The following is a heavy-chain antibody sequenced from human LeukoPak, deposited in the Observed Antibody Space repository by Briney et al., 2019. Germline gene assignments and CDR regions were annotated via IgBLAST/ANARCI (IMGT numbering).Heavy chain of an antibody. J-gene: IGHJ3*02. V-gene: IGHV3-23*01. CDR3: AKRRVVGATIGAFNM. CDR1: GFTFSNYV. D-gene: IGHD1-26*01. Sequence: GGSLRLSCAASGFTFSNYVMSWVRQAPGKGLEWVSGISSSSGSTYYADSVKGRFTISRDNSKNTLYLQMNSLRAEDTAVYYCAKRRVVGATIGAFNMWGQGTMVTVSS. CDR2: ISSSSGST.